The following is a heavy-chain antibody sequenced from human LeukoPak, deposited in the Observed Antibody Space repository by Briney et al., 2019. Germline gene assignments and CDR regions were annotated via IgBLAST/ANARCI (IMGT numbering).Heavy chain of an antibody. V-gene: IGHV1-69*05. CDR2: IIPMFGTT. Sequence: SVKVSCKASGGTFSSYVINWVRQAPGQGLEWMGGIIPMFGTTNYAQSFQGRVTITTDGSTSTAYMELTSLRSEDTAIYYCARRDGDYYDSSGYYYQQTNAFDIWGQGTMVAVSS. D-gene: IGHD3-22*01. CDR1: GGTFSSYV. J-gene: IGHJ3*02. CDR3: ARRDGDYYDSSGYYYQQTNAFDI.